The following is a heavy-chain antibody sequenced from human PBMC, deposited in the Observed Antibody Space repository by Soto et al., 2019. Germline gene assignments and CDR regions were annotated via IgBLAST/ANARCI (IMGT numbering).Heavy chain of an antibody. CDR2: ISASTRNR. J-gene: IGHJ2*01. CDR1: GYTFSDYA. Sequence: QVQRVQSGGEVKKPGASVKVSCQASGYTFSDYAISWVRQAPGQGLEWMGWISASTRNRDQAQNSQGRVIMTLDTSTNTAYMELRSLISDDTAVYYCVRCYCSVGSCYACWHFDLWGRGTLVTVSS. D-gene: IGHD2-15*01. V-gene: IGHV1-18*01. CDR3: VRCYCSVGSCYACWHFDL.